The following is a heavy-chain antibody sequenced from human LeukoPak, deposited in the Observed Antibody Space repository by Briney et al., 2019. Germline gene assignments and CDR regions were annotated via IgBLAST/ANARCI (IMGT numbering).Heavy chain of an antibody. CDR3: ARDETGSSSWYTYFDY. CDR1: GYTFTSYA. J-gene: IGHJ4*02. Sequence: ASVKVSCKASGYTFTSYAMHWVRQAPGQRLEWMGWINAGNGNTKYSQKFQGRVTITRDTSASTAYMELSSLRSEDTAVYYCARDETGSSSWYTYFDYWGQGTLVTVSS. V-gene: IGHV1-3*01. D-gene: IGHD6-13*01. CDR2: INAGNGNT.